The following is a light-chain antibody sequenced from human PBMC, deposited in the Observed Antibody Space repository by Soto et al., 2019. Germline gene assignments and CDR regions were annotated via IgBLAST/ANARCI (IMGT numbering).Light chain of an antibody. Sequence: DIQMTQSPSSLSASEGDRVTITCQSSHDVSRNLNWFQQKPGEAPQLLIYDASNLERGVPSRFSGSGSRTDFTLTISSLQHEDVATYYCQQYNSMLSFGGGTEVEIK. CDR2: DAS. V-gene: IGKV1-33*01. CDR3: QQYNSMLS. CDR1: HDVSRN. J-gene: IGKJ4*01.